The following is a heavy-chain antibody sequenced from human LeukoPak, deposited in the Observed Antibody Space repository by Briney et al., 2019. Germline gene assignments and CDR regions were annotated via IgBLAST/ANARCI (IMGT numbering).Heavy chain of an antibody. D-gene: IGHD6-19*01. J-gene: IGHJ4*02. V-gene: IGHV4-59*08. CDR1: GTSITRTY. CDR2: IYYSGST. Sequence: SETLSLTCTVSGTSITRTYWSWIRQPPGKGLEWTGYIYYSGSTNYNPSLKSRVTISVDTSKNQFSLKLSSVTAADTAIYYCARAVSGRFDYWGQGTLVTVSS. CDR3: ARAVSGRFDY.